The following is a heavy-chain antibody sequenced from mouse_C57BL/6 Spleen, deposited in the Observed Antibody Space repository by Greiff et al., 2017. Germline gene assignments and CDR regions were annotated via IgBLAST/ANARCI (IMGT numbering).Heavy chain of an antibody. V-gene: IGHV5-16*01. J-gene: IGHJ2*01. CDR3: ARERGYGSSFYFDY. CDR2: INYDGSST. CDR1: GFTFSDYY. Sequence: EVQLQESEGGLVQPGSSMKLSCTASGFTFSDYYMAWVRQVPEQGLEWVANINYDGSSTYYLDSLKSRFIISTDNAKNILYLQMGSLKSEDTATYYCARERGYGSSFYFDYWGQGTTLTVSS. D-gene: IGHD1-1*01.